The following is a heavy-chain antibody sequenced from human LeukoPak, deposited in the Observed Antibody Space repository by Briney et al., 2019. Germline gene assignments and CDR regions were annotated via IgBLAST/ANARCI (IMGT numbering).Heavy chain of an antibody. CDR3: ARIVVPNHDAFDI. D-gene: IGHD2-2*01. CDR1: GGSFSGYY. Sequence: SETLSLTYAVYGGSFSGYYWSWIRQPPGKGLEWIGEINRSGSTNYNPSLKSRVTISVDTSKNQFSLKLSSVTAADTAVYYCARIVVPNHDAFDIWGQGTMVTVPS. V-gene: IGHV4-34*01. J-gene: IGHJ3*02. CDR2: INRSGST.